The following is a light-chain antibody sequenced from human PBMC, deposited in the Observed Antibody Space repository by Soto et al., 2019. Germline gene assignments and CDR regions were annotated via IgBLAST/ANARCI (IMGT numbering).Light chain of an antibody. CDR3: QQRSNWRT. CDR1: QSVSSY. Sequence: IVLTQSPATLSLSPGERATLSCRASQSVSSYLAWSQQKPGQAPRLLIYDASSRATGIPARFSGSGSGTDFTLTISSLEPEDFAVYYCQQRSNWRTFGQGTKWIS. V-gene: IGKV3-11*01. J-gene: IGKJ1*01. CDR2: DAS.